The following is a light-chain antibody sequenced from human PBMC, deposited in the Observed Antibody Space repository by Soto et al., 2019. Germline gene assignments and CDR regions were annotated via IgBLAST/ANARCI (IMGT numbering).Light chain of an antibody. V-gene: IGKV3-15*01. CDR3: QQYNNWPLT. CDR1: QSVSSD. Sequence: DIVMTQSPSTLSVSPGERATFSCRASQSVSSDLACYQHKPGQASRLLIYVASTRATGIPARFSGSWSGTEYSPTISSLQAEDGVVDYCQQYNNWPLTFGEGTKVDI. CDR2: VAS. J-gene: IGKJ4*02.